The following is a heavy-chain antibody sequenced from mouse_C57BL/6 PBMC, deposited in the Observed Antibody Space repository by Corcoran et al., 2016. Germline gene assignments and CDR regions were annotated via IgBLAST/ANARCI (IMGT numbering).Heavy chain of an antibody. CDR1: GYTLTTYG. Sequence: QIQLVQSGPELKKPGETVKISCKASGYTLTTYGMSWVKQDPGKGLKWMGWINTYSGVPTYADDFKGRFAFSLETSASTAYLQINNLKNEDTATYFCARPPTVVADWYFDVWGTGTTVTVSS. CDR3: ARPPTVVADWYFDV. V-gene: IGHV9-3*01. J-gene: IGHJ1*03. CDR2: INTYSGVP. D-gene: IGHD1-1*01.